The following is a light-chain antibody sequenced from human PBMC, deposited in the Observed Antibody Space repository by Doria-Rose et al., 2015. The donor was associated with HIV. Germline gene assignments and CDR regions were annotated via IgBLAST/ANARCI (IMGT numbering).Light chain of an antibody. CDR2: WAS. CDR3: QQYYDTPS. J-gene: IGKJ3*01. CDR1: QSLLYTSKNY. Sequence: EIVLTQSPESLGMSLGERATLNCKSNQSLLYTSKNYLAWYQQKPGQPPKLLMYWASTRQSGVPARFSGSGSGTDCTLTISSLEAEDVAVYYCQQYYDTPSFGPGTTVDIK. V-gene: IGKV4-1*01.